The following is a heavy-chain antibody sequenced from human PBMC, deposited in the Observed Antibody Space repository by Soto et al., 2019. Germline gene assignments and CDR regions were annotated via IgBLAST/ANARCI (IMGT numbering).Heavy chain of an antibody. D-gene: IGHD3-10*01. CDR1: GGSFSGYY. J-gene: IGHJ5*02. CDR3: ARGRLPRVSIGGWFDP. V-gene: IGHV4-34*01. CDR2: INHSGST. Sequence: SETLSLTCAVYGGSFSGYYWSWIRQPPGKGLEWIGEINHSGSTNYNPSLKSRVTISVDTSKNQFSLKLSSVTAADTAVYYCARGRLPRVSIGGWFDPWGQGTLVTVSS.